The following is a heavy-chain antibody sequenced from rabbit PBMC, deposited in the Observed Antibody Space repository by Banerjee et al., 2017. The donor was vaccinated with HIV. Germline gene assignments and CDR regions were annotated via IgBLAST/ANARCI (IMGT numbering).Heavy chain of an antibody. D-gene: IGHD7-1*01. CDR3: AREDHGDSAWCFTF. CDR1: EFSLSRAYR. CDR2: IDGGGSGDI. J-gene: IGHJ3*01. V-gene: IGHV1S45*01. Sequence: QEQLEESGGDLVKPEGSLTLTCTASEFSLSRAYRICWVRQAPGKGLEWIACIDGGGSGDIVYASGVSGRFTISKTSSPAVTLQMHSLTAADAATFFCAREDHGDSAWCFTFWGQGTLVTVS.